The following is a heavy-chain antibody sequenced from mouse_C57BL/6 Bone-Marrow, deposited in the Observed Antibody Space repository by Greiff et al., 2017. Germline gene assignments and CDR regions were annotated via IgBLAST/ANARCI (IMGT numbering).Heavy chain of an antibody. J-gene: IGHJ4*01. D-gene: IGHD2-2*01. Sequence: QVQLQQSGAELARPGASVKLSCTASGYTFTSYGISWVKQRTGQGLEWIGEIYPRSGNTYYNEKFKGKATLTADKSSSTAYMELRSLTSEDSAVYFCARERLGSYYAMDYWGQGTSVTVSS. CDR2: IYPRSGNT. CDR1: GYTFTSYG. CDR3: ARERLGSYYAMDY. V-gene: IGHV1-81*01.